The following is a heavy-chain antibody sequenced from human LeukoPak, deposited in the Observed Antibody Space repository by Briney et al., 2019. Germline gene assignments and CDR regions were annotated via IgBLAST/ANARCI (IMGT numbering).Heavy chain of an antibody. Sequence: PSETLSLTCAVYGGSFSGYYWSWIRQPPGKGLEWIGEINHSGSTNYNPSLKSRVTMSVDTSKNQFSLKLSSVTAADTAVYYCAREYSGSYREFDPWGQGTLVTVSS. D-gene: IGHD1-26*01. V-gene: IGHV4-34*01. CDR3: AREYSGSYREFDP. CDR1: GGSFSGYY. J-gene: IGHJ5*02. CDR2: INHSGST.